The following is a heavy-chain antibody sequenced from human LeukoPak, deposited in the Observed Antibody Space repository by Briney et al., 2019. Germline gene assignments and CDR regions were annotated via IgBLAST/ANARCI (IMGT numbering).Heavy chain of an antibody. CDR3: EMFTRSGDSVY. V-gene: IGHV3-7*02. CDR1: GFTFGRYW. CDR2: IKQDGSEK. Sequence: GGSLRLSWAASGFTFGRYWMSWVRQAPGKGLEWVANIKQDGSEKQYVDSVKGRFAISRDNAKNSLYLQMNSLKAEDTAVDYCEMFTRSGDSVYWGQGTLVTVSS. D-gene: IGHD7-27*01. J-gene: IGHJ4*02.